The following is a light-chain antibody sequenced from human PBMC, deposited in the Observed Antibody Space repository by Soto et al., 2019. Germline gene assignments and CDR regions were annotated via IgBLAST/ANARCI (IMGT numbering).Light chain of an antibody. CDR2: AAS. CDR1: QSFSSSY. CDR3: QRYVDSPWG. V-gene: IGKV3-20*01. J-gene: IGKJ1*01. Sequence: EIVLTQSPGTLSLSPGERATLSCRASQSFSSSYLAWYQQKPGQAPRLLIYAASSRATGIPDRFSGSGSGTDFTLTISRLEPEDFAVYYCQRYVDSPWGLGQGTKVEIK.